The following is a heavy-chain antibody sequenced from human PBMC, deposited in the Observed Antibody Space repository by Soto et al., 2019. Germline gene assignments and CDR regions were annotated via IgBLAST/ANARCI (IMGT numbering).Heavy chain of an antibody. J-gene: IGHJ3*02. Sequence: QVQLVQSGAEVKKPGASVKVSCKASGYTFTSYDMHWVRQAPGQRLEWMGWINAGNGNTKYSQKFQGRVTITRDTSASTAYMELSSLRSEDTAVYYCARGALWFGEFADIWGQGTMVTVSS. CDR2: INAGNGNT. D-gene: IGHD3-10*01. V-gene: IGHV1-3*01. CDR3: ARGALWFGEFADI. CDR1: GYTFTSYD.